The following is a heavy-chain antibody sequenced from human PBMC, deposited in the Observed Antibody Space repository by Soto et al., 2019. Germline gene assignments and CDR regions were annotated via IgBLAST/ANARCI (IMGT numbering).Heavy chain of an antibody. CDR2: IYHSGST. D-gene: IGHD3-10*01. V-gene: IGHV4-30-2*01. CDR1: GGSISSGGYS. CDR3: ARDKNTMVRGVKGGFDP. Sequence: SETLSLTCAVSGGSISSGGYSWSWIRQPPGKGLEWIGYIYHSGSTYYNPSLKSRVTISVDRSKNQFSLKLSSVTAADTAVYYCARDKNTMVRGVKGGFDPWGQGTLVTVS. J-gene: IGHJ5*02.